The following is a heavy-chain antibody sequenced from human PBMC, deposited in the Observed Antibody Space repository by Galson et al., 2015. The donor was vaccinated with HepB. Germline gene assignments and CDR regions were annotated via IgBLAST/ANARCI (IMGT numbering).Heavy chain of an antibody. V-gene: IGHV1-69*06. CDR3: AREEKYSSSWIVFDY. CDR2: IITIFGTA. Sequence: SVKVSCKASGYTFTSYAMHWVRQAPGQGPEWMGGIITIFGTANYAQKFQGRVTITADKSTSTAYMELSSLRSEDTAVYYCAREEKYSSSWIVFDYWGQGTPVTVSS. CDR1: GYTFTSYA. J-gene: IGHJ4*02. D-gene: IGHD6-13*01.